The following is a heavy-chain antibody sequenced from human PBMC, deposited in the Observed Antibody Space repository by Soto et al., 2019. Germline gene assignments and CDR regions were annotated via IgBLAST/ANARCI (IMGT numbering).Heavy chain of an antibody. CDR3: AKEMFPRTVLDSSSPWGDS. D-gene: IGHD6-6*01. CDR2: MSYDGNYK. V-gene: IGHV3-30*18. J-gene: IGHJ5*01. Sequence: GGSLRLSCAASGFTFSDYGMHWVRQAPGKGLEWVAVMSYDGNYKYYADSVKGRFIISRDLTGNTLFPQMNNLRVEDTAVYFCAKEMFPRTVLDSSSPWGDSWGQGSLVTVSS. CDR1: GFTFSDYG.